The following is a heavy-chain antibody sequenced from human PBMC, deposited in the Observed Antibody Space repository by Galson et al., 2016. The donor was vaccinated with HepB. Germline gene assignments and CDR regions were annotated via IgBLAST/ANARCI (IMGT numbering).Heavy chain of an antibody. CDR2: INQDGSDK. CDR1: GFSFSSYW. D-gene: IGHD3-10*01. CDR3: ARDEGLWFSGVDV. V-gene: IGHV3-7*01. J-gene: IGHJ6*02. Sequence: SLRLSCAASGFSFSSYWMSWVRQAPGKGLEWVANINQDGSDKNYVDSVKGRFTISRDNAKTPLYLQMNSLRAEDTAVYYCARDEGLWFSGVDVWGQGTTVTVSS.